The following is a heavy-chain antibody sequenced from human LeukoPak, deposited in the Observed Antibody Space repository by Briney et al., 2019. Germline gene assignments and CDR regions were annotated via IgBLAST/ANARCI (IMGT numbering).Heavy chain of an antibody. Sequence: PVGSLRLSCAASVFTFSSYSMNWVRQAPGKGLEWVSSISSSSSYIYYADSVKGRFTISRDNAKNSLYLQMNSLRAEDTAVYYCARLWIAVAGTEYWGEGTLVTVSS. D-gene: IGHD6-19*01. CDR2: ISSSSSYI. V-gene: IGHV3-21*01. J-gene: IGHJ4*02. CDR3: ARLWIAVAGTEY. CDR1: VFTFSSYS.